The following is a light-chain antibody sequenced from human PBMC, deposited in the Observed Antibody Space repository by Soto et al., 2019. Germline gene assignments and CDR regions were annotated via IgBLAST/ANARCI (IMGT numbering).Light chain of an antibody. CDR3: SSYTGSSTYV. Sequence: QSVLTQPASVSGSPGQSITISCTGTSSDVGGYNYVSWYQQHPGKAPKLMIYDVSNRPSGVSNRFSGSKSGNKASLTISGLQAEDESDYYCSSYTGSSTYVFGTGTKLTVL. CDR1: SSDVGGYNY. V-gene: IGLV2-14*03. CDR2: DVS. J-gene: IGLJ1*01.